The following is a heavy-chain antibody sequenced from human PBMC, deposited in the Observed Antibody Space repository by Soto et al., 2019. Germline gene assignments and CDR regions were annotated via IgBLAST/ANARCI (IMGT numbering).Heavy chain of an antibody. CDR2: IIPIFGTA. CDR3: ARDNPSYYYDSRGMDDAFDL. CDR1: GGTFSSYA. J-gene: IGHJ3*01. Sequence: SVKVSCKASGGTFSSYAISWVRQAPGQGLEWMGGIIPIFGTANYAQKFQGRVTITADESTSTAYMELSSLRSEDTAVYYCARDNPSYYYDSRGMDDAFDLWGQGTMVTVS. D-gene: IGHD3-22*01. V-gene: IGHV1-69*13.